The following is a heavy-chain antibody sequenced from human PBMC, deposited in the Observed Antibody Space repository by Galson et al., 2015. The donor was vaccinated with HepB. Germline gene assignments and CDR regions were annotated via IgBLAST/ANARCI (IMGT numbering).Heavy chain of an antibody. CDR1: GYTFTSYA. Sequence: SVKVSCKASGYTFTSYAMHWVRQAPGQRLEWMGWINAGNGNTKYSQKFQGRVTITRDTSASTAYMELSSLRSEDTAVYYCARKLSNNYYYYYGMDVCGQGTTVTVSS. CDR3: ARKLSNNYYYYYGMDV. V-gene: IGHV1-3*01. D-gene: IGHD1/OR15-1a*01. J-gene: IGHJ6*02. CDR2: INAGNGNT.